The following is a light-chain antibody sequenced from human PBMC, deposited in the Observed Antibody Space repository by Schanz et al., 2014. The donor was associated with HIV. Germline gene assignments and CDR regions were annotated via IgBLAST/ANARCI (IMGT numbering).Light chain of an antibody. CDR2: DAS. CDR1: QSVSSSY. J-gene: IGKJ2*01. V-gene: IGKV3-15*01. CDR3: QQYNDWPLT. Sequence: EIVLTQSPGTLSLSPGERATLSCRASQSVSSSYLAWYQQKPGQAPRLLIYDASTRATGLPARFSASGSGTEFTLTISSLQSEDFAIYHCQQYNDWPLTFGQGTKVEIK.